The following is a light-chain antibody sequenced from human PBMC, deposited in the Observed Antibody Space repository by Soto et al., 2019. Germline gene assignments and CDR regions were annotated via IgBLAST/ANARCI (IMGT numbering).Light chain of an antibody. J-gene: IGKJ4*01. CDR3: QQRYIWPPIT. V-gene: IGKV3-11*01. Sequence: EVVLTQSPATLSLSPGERATLSCRASQSVRNYLAWYQQKPGQAPRLLIYDVSNRATGIPARISGSGSGTAFTLTISSLEPEDFAVYYCQQRYIWPPITFGGGTKVEIK. CDR1: QSVRNY. CDR2: DVS.